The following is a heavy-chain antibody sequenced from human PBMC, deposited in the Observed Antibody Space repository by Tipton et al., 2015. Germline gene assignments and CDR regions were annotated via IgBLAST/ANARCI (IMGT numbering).Heavy chain of an antibody. CDR2: MKQEGSET. D-gene: IGHD4-23*01. V-gene: IGHV3-7*03. CDR1: GFTFSRNW. Sequence: SLRLSCAASGFTFSRNWMTWVRQAPGKGLELVANMKQEGSETYYVDSVRGRFTISRDNAKNSLYLQMDSVRPEDTALYYCAKDFYGGNSGIQLDYWGQGTQVTVSS. J-gene: IGHJ4*02. CDR3: AKDFYGGNSGIQLDY.